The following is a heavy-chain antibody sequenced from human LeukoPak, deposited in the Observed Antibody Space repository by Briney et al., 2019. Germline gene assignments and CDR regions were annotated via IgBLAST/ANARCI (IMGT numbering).Heavy chain of an antibody. CDR3: ARGYCSSTSCYRAFDI. V-gene: IGHV1-69*02. Sequence: ASVKVSCKASGGTFSSYTISWVRQAPGQGLEWMGRIIPILGIANYAQKFRGRVTITADKSTSTAYMELSSLRSEDTAVYYCARGYCSSTSCYRAFDIWGQGTMVTVSS. CDR2: IIPILGIA. J-gene: IGHJ3*02. D-gene: IGHD2-2*02. CDR1: GGTFSSYT.